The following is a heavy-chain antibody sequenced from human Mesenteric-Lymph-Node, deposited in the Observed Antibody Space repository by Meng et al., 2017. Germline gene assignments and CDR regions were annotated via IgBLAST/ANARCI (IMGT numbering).Heavy chain of an antibody. CDR1: GFTFSSYA. CDR3: ARERRIQLWLLTIGPTLDY. J-gene: IGHJ4*02. V-gene: IGHV3-30*04. D-gene: IGHD5-18*01. CDR2: ISYDGSNK. Sequence: GESLKISCAASGFTFSSYAMHWVRQAPGKGLEWVAVISYDGSNKYYADSVKGRFTISRDNSKNTLYLQMNSLRAEDTAVYYCARERRIQLWLLTIGPTLDYWGQGTLVTVSS.